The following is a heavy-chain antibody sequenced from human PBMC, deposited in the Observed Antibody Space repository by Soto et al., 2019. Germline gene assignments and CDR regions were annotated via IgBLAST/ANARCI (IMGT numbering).Heavy chain of an antibody. CDR3: AREATIFGVVTGAFDI. J-gene: IGHJ3*02. Sequence: GGSLRLSCAASGFTFSSYAMHWVRQAPGKGLEWVAVISYDGSNKYYADSVKGRFTISRDNSKNTLYLQMNSLRAEDTAVYYCAREATIFGVVTGAFDIWGQGTMVTVSS. D-gene: IGHD3-3*01. CDR1: GFTFSSYA. V-gene: IGHV3-30-3*01. CDR2: ISYDGSNK.